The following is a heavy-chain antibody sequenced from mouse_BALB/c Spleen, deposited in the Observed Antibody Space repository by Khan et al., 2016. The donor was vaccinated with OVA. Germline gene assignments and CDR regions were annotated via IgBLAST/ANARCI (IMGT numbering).Heavy chain of an antibody. J-gene: IGHJ4*01. D-gene: IGHD2-2*01. CDR3: ARSLVDYYAMDY. Sequence: EVELVESGGGVVKPGGSLKLSCSASGFTFSSFAMSWVRQTPEKRLEWVATISSGDHYTFYPDSVKGRFTISRDNARNTLYLQMSSLRSEDTAMYYCARSLVDYYAMDYWGQGTSVTVSS. CDR1: GFTFSSFA. V-gene: IGHV5-9-3*01. CDR2: ISSGDHYT.